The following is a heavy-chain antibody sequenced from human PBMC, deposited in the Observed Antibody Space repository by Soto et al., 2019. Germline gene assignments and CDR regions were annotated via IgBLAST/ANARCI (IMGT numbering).Heavy chain of an antibody. J-gene: IGHJ4*02. D-gene: IGHD6-13*01. CDR2: IYYSGGT. CDR1: GGSSGSYY. CDR3: ARVRAAAAPYFDY. V-gene: IGHV4-59*01. Sequence: SETPSPTCTVSGGSSGSYYWSWIRQPPGKGLEWIGYIYYSGGTNYNPSLKSRVTISVDTSRTQFSLNLSSVTAADTAVYYCARVRAAAAPYFDYWGQGALVTVSS.